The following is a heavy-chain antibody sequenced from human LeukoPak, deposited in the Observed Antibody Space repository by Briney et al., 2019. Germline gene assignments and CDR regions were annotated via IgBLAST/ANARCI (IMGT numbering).Heavy chain of an antibody. CDR1: GGSISSYY. V-gene: IGHV4-59*01. Sequence: SETLSLTCTVSGGSISSYYWSWIRQPPGKGLEWIGYIYHSGSTNYNPSLKSRVTISVDTSKNQFSLKLSSVTAADTAVYYCARENIPTTVNNWFDPWGQGTLVTVSS. CDR3: ARENIPTTVNNWFDP. CDR2: IYHSGST. J-gene: IGHJ5*02. D-gene: IGHD4-17*01.